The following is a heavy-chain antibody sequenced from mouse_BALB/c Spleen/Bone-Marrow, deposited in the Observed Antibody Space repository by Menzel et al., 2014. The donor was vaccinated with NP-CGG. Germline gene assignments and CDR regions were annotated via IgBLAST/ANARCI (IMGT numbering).Heavy chain of an antibody. CDR3: ARVYDYDAWFAY. J-gene: IGHJ3*01. CDR1: GYSFTGFF. Sequence: EVQRVESGPELVKPGASVKISCKASGYSFTGFFLNWVMQSRGKSFEWIGRINPYNGDTFYNPKFEGKATLTVDKSSSTAHMELRSLASEGSAVYYCARVYDYDAWFAYWGQGALVTDSA. D-gene: IGHD2-4*01. V-gene: IGHV1-20*02. CDR2: INPYNGDT.